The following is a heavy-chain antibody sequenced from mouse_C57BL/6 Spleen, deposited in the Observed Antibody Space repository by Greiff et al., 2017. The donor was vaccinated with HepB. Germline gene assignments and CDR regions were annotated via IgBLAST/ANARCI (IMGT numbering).Heavy chain of an antibody. CDR2: IDPSDSYT. CDR1: GYTFTSYW. J-gene: IGHJ2*01. V-gene: IGHV1-69*01. Sequence: QVQLQQPGAELVMPGASVKLSCKASGYTFTSYWMHWVKQRPGQGLEWIGEIDPSDSYTNYNQKFKGKSILTVDKSSSTAYMQLSSLTSEDSAVYYCARGLYFDYWGQGTTLTVSS. CDR3: ARGLYFDY.